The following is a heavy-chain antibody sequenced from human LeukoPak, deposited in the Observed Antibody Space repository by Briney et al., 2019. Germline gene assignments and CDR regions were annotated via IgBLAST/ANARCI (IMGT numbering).Heavy chain of an antibody. CDR2: IYYSGST. Sequence: SETLSLTCTVSGGSISSYYWSWIRQPPGKGLEWIGYIYYSGSTNYNPSLKSRVTISVDTSKNQFSLKLSSVTAADTAVYYCARIQEDIVDPGVPYYYMDVWGKGTTVTVSS. CDR3: ARIQEDIVDPGVPYYYMDV. CDR1: GGSISSYY. V-gene: IGHV4-59*12. D-gene: IGHD2-15*01. J-gene: IGHJ6*03.